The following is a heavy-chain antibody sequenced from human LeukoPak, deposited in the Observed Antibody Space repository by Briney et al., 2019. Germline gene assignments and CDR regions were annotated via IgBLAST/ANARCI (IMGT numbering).Heavy chain of an antibody. Sequence: SETLSLTCTVSDGSIRSSTDYWGWIRQSPGKGLEWIGSLYFRGITYYNPSLKSRVTISVDTSKNQFSLKLSSVTAADTAVYYCARGGGYSSSWSYWGQGTLVTVSS. V-gene: IGHV4-39*07. J-gene: IGHJ4*02. CDR1: DGSIRSSTDY. D-gene: IGHD6-13*01. CDR2: LYFRGIT. CDR3: ARGGGYSSSWSY.